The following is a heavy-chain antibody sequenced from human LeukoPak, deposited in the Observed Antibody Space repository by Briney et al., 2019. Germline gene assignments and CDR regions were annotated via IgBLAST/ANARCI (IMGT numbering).Heavy chain of an antibody. J-gene: IGHJ4*02. V-gene: IGHV3-23*01. Sequence: GGSLRLSCATSGFSFSSYAMSWVRQAPGKGLEWVSVISGSVDSTYYGDSMKGRFTISRDTYKNTLYLQMNSLRAEDTAIYYCAKHSHNWYIGYFEYWGQGTLVTVSS. CDR1: GFSFSSYA. CDR3: AKHSHNWYIGYFEY. D-gene: IGHD1-1*01. CDR2: ISGSVDST.